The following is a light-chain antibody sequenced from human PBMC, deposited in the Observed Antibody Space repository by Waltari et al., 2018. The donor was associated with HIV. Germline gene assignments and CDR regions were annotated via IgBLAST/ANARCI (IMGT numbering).Light chain of an antibody. CDR2: DVS. CDR1: RSAVGGYKY. CDR3: CSYAGGHTWV. J-gene: IGLJ2*01. Sequence: QSALTQPRSVSGSPGQSVTISCTGTRSAVGGYKYVSWFQQHPGKAPKLIIYDVSERPSGVPDRFSGSKSGNTASLTISGLQAEDEADYYCCSYAGGHTWVFGGGTKLTVL. V-gene: IGLV2-11*01.